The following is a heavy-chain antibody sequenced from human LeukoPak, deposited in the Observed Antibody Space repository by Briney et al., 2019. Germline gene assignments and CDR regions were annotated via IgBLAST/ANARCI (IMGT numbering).Heavy chain of an antibody. CDR2: ISGSGSNT. Sequence: PGGSLRLSCAASGFTFSSYAMSWVRQAPGKGLEWVSGISGSGSNTYNADSVKGRFTISRDNSKNTLYLQMNSLRAEDTAVYYCANLQLSLASSPYWGQGTLVTVSS. V-gene: IGHV3-23*01. CDR3: ANLQLSLASSPY. J-gene: IGHJ4*02. CDR1: GFTFSSYA. D-gene: IGHD5-18*01.